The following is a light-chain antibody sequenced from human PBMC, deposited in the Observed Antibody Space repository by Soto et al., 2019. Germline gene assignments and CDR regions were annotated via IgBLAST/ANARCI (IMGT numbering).Light chain of an antibody. J-gene: IGKJ1*01. CDR1: QSISSS. CDR2: QAS. V-gene: IGKV1-5*03. CDR3: QQYNSYSRT. Sequence: DIQMTQSPSTLSASVGDRITITCRASQSISSSLAWYQQKPGKAPKLLIYQASSLQSGVPSRFGGTGSGTEFTLTISSLQPDDFATYYCQQYNSYSRTFGQGTKVEI.